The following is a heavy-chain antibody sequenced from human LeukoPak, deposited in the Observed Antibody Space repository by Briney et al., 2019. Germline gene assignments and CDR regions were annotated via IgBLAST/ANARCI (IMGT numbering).Heavy chain of an antibody. CDR1: GGSISSYY. CDR2: IYYSGST. CDR3: ARGYSSGWYVNWFDP. Sequence: SETLSLTCTVSGGSISSYYWSWIRQPPGKGLEWIWYIYYSGSTNYNPSLKSRVTISVDTSKNQFSLKLSSVTAADTAVYYCARGYSSGWYVNWFDPWGQGTLVTVSS. J-gene: IGHJ5*02. V-gene: IGHV4-59*01. D-gene: IGHD6-19*01.